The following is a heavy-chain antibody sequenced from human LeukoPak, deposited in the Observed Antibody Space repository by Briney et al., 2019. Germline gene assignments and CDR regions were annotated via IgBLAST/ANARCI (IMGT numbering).Heavy chain of an antibody. CDR1: GGTFSSYA. CDR3: AMGVVQLYAFDY. Sequence: HAASMKVSCKASGGTFSSYAISWVRQAPGQGLEWMGGIIPIFGTANYAQKFQGRVTITTDESTSTAYMELSSLRSEDTAVYYCAMGVVQLYAFDYWGQGTLVTVSS. V-gene: IGHV1-69*05. J-gene: IGHJ4*02. CDR2: IIPIFGTA. D-gene: IGHD1-1*01.